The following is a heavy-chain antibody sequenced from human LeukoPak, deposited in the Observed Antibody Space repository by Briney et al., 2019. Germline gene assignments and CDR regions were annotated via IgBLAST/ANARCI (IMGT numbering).Heavy chain of an antibody. CDR2: INHSGST. CDR3: ARAGRWEGRPHAFDI. CDR1: GFTFSTYS. V-gene: IGHV4-34*01. Sequence: PGGSLRLSCAASGFTFSTYSMHWVRQAPGKGLEWIGEINHSGSTNYNPSLKSRVTISVDTSKNQFSLKLSSVTAADTAVYYCARAGRWEGRPHAFDIWGQGTMVTVSS. J-gene: IGHJ3*02. D-gene: IGHD1-26*01.